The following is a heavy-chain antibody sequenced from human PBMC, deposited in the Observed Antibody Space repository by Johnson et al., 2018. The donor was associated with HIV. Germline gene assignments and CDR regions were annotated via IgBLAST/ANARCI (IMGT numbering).Heavy chain of an antibody. J-gene: IGHJ3*02. CDR3: ARTRQGAFDI. CDR2: ISNNGGST. CDR1: GFTFSTYA. Sequence: VQLVESGGGLVQPGRSLRLSCVASGFTFSTYAIHWVRQAPGKGLEYVSAISNNGGSTYYANSVKGRLTISRDNSKNTLYLQMNILRAEDTAVYCCARTRQGAFDIWGQGTMVTVSS. V-gene: IGHV3-64*01.